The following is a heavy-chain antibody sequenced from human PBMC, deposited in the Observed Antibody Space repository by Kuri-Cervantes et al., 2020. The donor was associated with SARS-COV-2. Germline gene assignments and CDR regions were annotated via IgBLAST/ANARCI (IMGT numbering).Heavy chain of an antibody. V-gene: IGHV3-19*01. Sequence: GGSLRLSCAASGFTFSGYAMHWVRQAPGKGLEWVSGVSWNGSRTHYADSVKGRFIISRDNSRNFLYQQMNSLRPEDMAVYYCVRIASSSRCYMDVWGKGTTVTVSS. CDR1: GFTFSGYA. J-gene: IGHJ6*03. CDR2: VSWNGSRT. D-gene: IGHD6-13*01. CDR3: VRIASSSRCYMDV.